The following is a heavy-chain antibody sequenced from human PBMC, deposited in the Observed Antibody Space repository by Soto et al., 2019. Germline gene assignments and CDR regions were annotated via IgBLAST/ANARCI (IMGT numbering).Heavy chain of an antibody. CDR1: GYTFTGYY. CDR2: INPNNGDT. CDR3: ARVHTYYYYSGSFDY. V-gene: IGHV1-2*02. J-gene: IGHJ4*02. Sequence: ASVKVSCKASGYTFTGYYLHWVRQAPGRGLEWMGWINPNNGDTNYAQNFQGRVTMTRDTSISTAYMELSGLRSDDTAVYYCARVHTYYYYSGSFDYWGQGTLVTVSS. D-gene: IGHD2-15*01.